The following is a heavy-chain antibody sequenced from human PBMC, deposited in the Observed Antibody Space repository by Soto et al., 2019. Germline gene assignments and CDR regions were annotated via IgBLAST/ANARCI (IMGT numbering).Heavy chain of an antibody. CDR2: IIENGRTT. CDR3: VKDYTIAVDDFFVK. J-gene: IGHJ4*02. D-gene: IGHD2-15*01. CDR1: GLTFSNYL. V-gene: IGHV3-23*01. Sequence: XVCLRLSYAACGLTFSNYLVSWVRQAPGKGLEWVSGIIENGRTTYYADSVKGRFTISRDNSMNTLYLQMNGLRADDTAVHYCVKDYTIAVDDFFVKWGQRTPVTVSS.